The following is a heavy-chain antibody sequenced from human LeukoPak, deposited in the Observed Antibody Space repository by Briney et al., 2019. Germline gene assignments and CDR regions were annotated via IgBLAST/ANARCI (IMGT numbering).Heavy chain of an antibody. V-gene: IGHV1-69*05. CDR3: ARMPTNMYYYFYMDV. J-gene: IGHJ6*03. Sequence: SVKVSCKASGGTFSNDGISWVRQAPGQGLEWIGGIIPIFGTTKYAQKFQGRVTITRDDSTSTAYMELSSLRSDDTAVYYCARMPTNMYYYFYMDVWGKGTTVTVSS. CDR1: GGTFSNDG. D-gene: IGHD5-24*01. CDR2: IIPIFGTT.